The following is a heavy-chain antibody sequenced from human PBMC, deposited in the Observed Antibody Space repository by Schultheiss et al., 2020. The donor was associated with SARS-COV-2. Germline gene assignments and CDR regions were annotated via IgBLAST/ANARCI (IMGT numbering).Heavy chain of an antibody. J-gene: IGHJ4*02. CDR1: GYTFTSYA. D-gene: IGHD3-10*01. CDR2: SNAGNGNT. CDR3: ARNNYYGSGSYPLGY. Sequence: ASVKVSCKASGYTFTSYAMHWVRQAPGQRLEWMGWSNAGNGNTKYSQEFQGRVTMTTDTSTSTAYMELRSLRSDDTAVYYCARNNYYGSGSYPLGYWGQGTLVTVSS. V-gene: IGHV1-3*02.